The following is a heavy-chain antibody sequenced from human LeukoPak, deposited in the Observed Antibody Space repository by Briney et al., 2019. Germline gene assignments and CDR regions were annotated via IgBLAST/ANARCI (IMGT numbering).Heavy chain of an antibody. Sequence: ASVKVSCKASRYTFTSYAMHWVRQAPGQRLEWMGWINAGNGNTKYSQKFQGRVTITRDTSASTAYMELSSLRSEDTAVYYCARSSRTLSYYYDSSGYGPYDYWGQGTLVTVSS. CDR1: RYTFTSYA. CDR3: ARSSRTLSYYYDSSGYGPYDY. J-gene: IGHJ4*02. CDR2: INAGNGNT. D-gene: IGHD3-22*01. V-gene: IGHV1-3*01.